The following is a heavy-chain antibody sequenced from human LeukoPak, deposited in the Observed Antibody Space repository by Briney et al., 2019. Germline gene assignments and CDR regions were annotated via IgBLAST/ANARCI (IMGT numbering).Heavy chain of an antibody. Sequence: PSETLSLTCAVYGGSFSGYYWSWIRQPPGKGLEWIGEINHSGSTNYNPSLKSRVTISVDTSKNQFSLKLSSVTAADTAVYYCARGLNYDFWSGYSASFDYWGQGTLVTVSS. J-gene: IGHJ4*02. CDR1: GGSFSGYY. D-gene: IGHD3-3*01. CDR2: INHSGST. CDR3: ARGLNYDFWSGYSASFDY. V-gene: IGHV4-34*01.